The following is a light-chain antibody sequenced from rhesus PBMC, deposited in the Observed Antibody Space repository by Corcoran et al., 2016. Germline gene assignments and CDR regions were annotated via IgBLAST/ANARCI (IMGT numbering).Light chain of an antibody. CDR1: QSISSW. CDR3: QQYSISPIT. CDR2: LAS. V-gene: IGKV1-22*01. Sequence: DLQMTQSPPSLSASVGDRVTIRWRASQSISSWLAWYQQKPGSAPELLINLASTLQTGAPSRFSGSGSGTDFVLPISRLQSEAFATYFCQQYSISPITFGPGTKVEIK. J-gene: IGKJ3*01.